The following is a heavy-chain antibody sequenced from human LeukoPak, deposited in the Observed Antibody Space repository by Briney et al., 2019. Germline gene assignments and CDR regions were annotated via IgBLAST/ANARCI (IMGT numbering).Heavy chain of an antibody. D-gene: IGHD3-22*01. V-gene: IGHV4-39*01. CDR1: GDSISSYNYF. J-gene: IGHJ4*02. CDR2: IYYRGNT. Sequence: PSETLSLTCTVSGDSISSYNYFWGWIRQPPGKGLEWVGSIYYRGNTYYNPSLKSRVTLSADTSKNQFSLKVTSVTAADTAVYYCARASSGYYWDFDYWGQGALVTVSS. CDR3: ARASSGYYWDFDY.